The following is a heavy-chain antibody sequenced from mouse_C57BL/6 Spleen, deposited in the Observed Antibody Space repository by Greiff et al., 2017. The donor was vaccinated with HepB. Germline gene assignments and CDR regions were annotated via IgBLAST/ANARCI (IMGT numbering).Heavy chain of an antibody. J-gene: IGHJ4*01. CDR3: TRSYYGSSYLYYAMDY. D-gene: IGHD1-1*01. Sequence: QVQLKQSGAELVRPGASVTLSCKASGYTFTDYEMHWVKQTPVHGLEWIGAIDPETGGTAYNQKFKGKAILTADKSSSTAYMELRSLTSEDSAVYYCTRSYYGSSYLYYAMDYWGQGTSVTVSS. CDR1: GYTFTDYE. V-gene: IGHV1-15*01. CDR2: IDPETGGT.